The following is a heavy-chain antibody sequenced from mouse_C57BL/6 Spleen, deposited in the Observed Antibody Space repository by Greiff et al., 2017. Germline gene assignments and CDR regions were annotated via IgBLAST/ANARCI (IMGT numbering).Heavy chain of an antibody. J-gene: IGHJ2*01. CDR1: GYTFTSYG. V-gene: IGHV1-81*01. CDR2: IYPRSGNT. Sequence: VKLVESGAELARPGASVKLSCKASGYTFTSYGISWVKQRTGQGLEWIGEIYPRSGNTYYNEKFKGKATLTADKSSSTAYMELRSLTSEDSAVYFCARGEDYFDYWGQGTTLTVSS. CDR3: ARGEDYFDY.